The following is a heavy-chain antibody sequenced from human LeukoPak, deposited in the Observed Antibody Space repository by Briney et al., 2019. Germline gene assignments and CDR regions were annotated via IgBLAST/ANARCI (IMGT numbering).Heavy chain of an antibody. CDR2: ITGSGEST. CDR1: GFSFSRYA. Sequence: QTGGSLRLSCAASGFSFSRYAMSWVRQAPGKGLEWVSGITGSGESTAYADSVKGRFTISRDNSENTLYLQMNGLRAEDTAVYYCAKRTGGSHDSSGYTIDYWGQGALVTVSS. D-gene: IGHD3-22*01. V-gene: IGHV3-23*01. CDR3: AKRTGGSHDSSGYTIDY. J-gene: IGHJ4*02.